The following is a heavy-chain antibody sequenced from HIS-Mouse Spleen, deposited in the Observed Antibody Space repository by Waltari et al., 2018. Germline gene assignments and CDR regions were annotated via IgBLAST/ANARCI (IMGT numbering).Heavy chain of an antibody. CDR3: ARTGALDAFDI. J-gene: IGHJ3*02. Sequence: QVQLVQSVAEVKKPGASVKVSCKASGYTFTGYYIHWGRQAPGQGLEWMGWINPNRGGTNYAQKFQGRVTMTRDTSISTAYMELSRLRSDDTAVYYCARTGALDAFDIWGQGTMVTVSS. CDR2: INPNRGGT. CDR1: GYTFTGYY. D-gene: IGHD7-27*01. V-gene: IGHV1-2*02.